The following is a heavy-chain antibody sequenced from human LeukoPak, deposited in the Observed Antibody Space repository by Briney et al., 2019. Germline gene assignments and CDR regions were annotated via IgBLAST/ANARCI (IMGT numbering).Heavy chain of an antibody. CDR1: GGSISSGSYY. D-gene: IGHD3-10*01. V-gene: IGHV4-61*02. J-gene: IGHJ6*03. Sequence: SETLSLTCTVSGGSISSGSYYWSWIRQPPGQGLEWIGRIYTSGSTNYNPSLKSRVTISVDTSKNQFSLKLSAVTAADTAVYYCARAFDYYYMDVWGKGTTVTVSS. CDR3: ARAFDYYYMDV. CDR2: IYTSGST.